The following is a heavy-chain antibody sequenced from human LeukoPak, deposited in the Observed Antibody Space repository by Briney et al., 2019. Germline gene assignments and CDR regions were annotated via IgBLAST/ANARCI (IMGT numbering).Heavy chain of an antibody. CDR1: GGTFSSYA. V-gene: IGHV1-69*04. CDR2: IIPIFGIA. J-gene: IGHJ6*02. Sequence: SVKVSCKASGGTFSSYAISWVRQAPGQGLEWMGRIIPIFGIANYAQKFQGRVTITADKSTSTAYMELSNLRSEDTAVYYCATYQPLLFYYGMDVWGQGTTVTVSS. D-gene: IGHD2-21*02. CDR3: ATYQPLLFYYGMDV.